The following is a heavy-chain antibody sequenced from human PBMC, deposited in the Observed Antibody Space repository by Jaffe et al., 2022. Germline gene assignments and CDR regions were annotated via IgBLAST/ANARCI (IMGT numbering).Heavy chain of an antibody. D-gene: IGHD3-10*01. CDR3: AKSYYSGSGSSSDFDF. CDR2: ISWDAVDT. Sequence: EVQLVESGGVVVQPGGSLRLSCAASGFTFDDYAMYWVRQRPGKGLEWVSLISWDAVDTYYGDSVRGRFTVSRDNAKNLLYLQMNSLGPDDTALYYCAKSYYSGSGSSSDFDFWGRGTLVTVAS. CDR1: GFTFDDYA. J-gene: IGHJ4*02. V-gene: IGHV3-43D*04.